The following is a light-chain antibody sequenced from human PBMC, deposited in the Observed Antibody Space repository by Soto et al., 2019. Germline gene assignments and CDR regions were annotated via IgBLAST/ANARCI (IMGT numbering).Light chain of an antibody. CDR3: QQYGSSPRT. V-gene: IGKV3-20*01. Sequence: EIVLTQSPGTLALSAGERATLSCRASQSVSYRYLAWYQQKPGQAPRLLISGASSRATGIPDRFSGSGSGTDFTLTISRLEPEDFAVYYCQQYGSSPRTFGQGTKVEIK. CDR2: GAS. J-gene: IGKJ1*01. CDR1: QSVSYRY.